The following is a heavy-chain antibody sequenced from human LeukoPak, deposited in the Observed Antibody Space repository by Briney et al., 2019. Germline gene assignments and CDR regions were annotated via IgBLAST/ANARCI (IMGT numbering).Heavy chain of an antibody. CDR2: IRYDGSNK. CDR1: GFTFSSYG. V-gene: IGHV3-30*02. Sequence: GGSLRLSCAASGFTFSSYGTHWVRQAPGKGLEWVAFIRYDGSNKYYADSVKGRFTISRDNSKNTLYLQMNSLRAEDTAVYYCAKDLYIAVAGIFDYWGQGTLVTVSS. CDR3: AKDLYIAVAGIFDY. J-gene: IGHJ4*02. D-gene: IGHD6-19*01.